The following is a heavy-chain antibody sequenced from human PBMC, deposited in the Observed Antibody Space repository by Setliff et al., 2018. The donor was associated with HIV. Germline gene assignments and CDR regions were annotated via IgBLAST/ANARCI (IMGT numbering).Heavy chain of an antibody. J-gene: IGHJ4*02. CDR1: GFTFGDYA. D-gene: IGHD3-16*01. Sequence: GESLRLSCTASGFTFGDYAMSWVRQAPGRGLEWVGFIRSTPYGGTTEYAASVKGRFIISRDDSKNIAYLQMTSLKTEDTAVYYCTRVSRYDYVWGSYQLDYWGQGTLVTVSS. CDR3: TRVSRYDYVWGSYQLDY. CDR2: IRSTPYGGTT. V-gene: IGHV3-49*04.